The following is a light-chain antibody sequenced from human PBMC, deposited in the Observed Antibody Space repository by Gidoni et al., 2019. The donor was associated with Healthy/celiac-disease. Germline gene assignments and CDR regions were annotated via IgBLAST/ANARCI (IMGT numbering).Light chain of an antibody. Sequence: IVLTQSPATLSLSPGERATLSCRASQRVSSYLAWYQQKPGQAPRLLIYDASNRATGSPARFSGSGSGTDFTLTISSLEPEDFAVYYCQQRSNWPRLTFGGGTKVEIK. V-gene: IGKV3-11*01. CDR2: DAS. CDR1: QRVSSY. CDR3: QQRSNWPRLT. J-gene: IGKJ4*01.